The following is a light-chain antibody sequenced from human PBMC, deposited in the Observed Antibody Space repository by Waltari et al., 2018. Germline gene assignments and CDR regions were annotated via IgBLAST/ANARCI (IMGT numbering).Light chain of an antibody. CDR2: GNN. V-gene: IGLV1-51*01. CDR1: RFNIGNNY. Sequence: QSVLTQPPSVSAAPGQKVTISCSGTRFNIGNNYGSWYQQLPGTPPKLLISGNNKRPSGIPDRFSGSKSGTSATLGITGLQTGDEADYYCGTWDSSLSAGVFGGGTKLTVL. J-gene: IGLJ3*02. CDR3: GTWDSSLSAGV.